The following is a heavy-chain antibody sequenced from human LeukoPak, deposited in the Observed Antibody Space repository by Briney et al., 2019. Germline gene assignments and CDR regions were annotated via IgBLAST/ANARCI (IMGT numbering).Heavy chain of an antibody. V-gene: IGHV4-34*01. J-gene: IGHJ5*02. CDR2: INHSGST. CDR1: GGSFSGYY. D-gene: IGHD5-18*01. Sequence: AETLSLTCAVYGGSFSGYYWSWIRQPPGKGLEWIGQINHSGSTNYNPPLKSRVTISVDPSKNQFSLKLSFVTAADTAVYYCARGRYRFDPWGEGTLVTVSS. CDR3: ARGRYRFDP.